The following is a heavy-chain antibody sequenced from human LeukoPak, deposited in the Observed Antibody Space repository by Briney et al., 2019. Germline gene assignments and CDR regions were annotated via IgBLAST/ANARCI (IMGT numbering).Heavy chain of an antibody. J-gene: IGHJ4*02. Sequence: SETLSLTCTVSGGSISSYYWSWIRQPPGKGLEWIGYIYTSGSTNYNPSLKSRVTISVDTSKNQFSLKLSSVTAADTAVYYCASTRPLRGFDYWGQGTLVTVSS. CDR3: ASTRPLRGFDY. CDR2: IYTSGST. D-gene: IGHD4-17*01. CDR1: GGSISSYY. V-gene: IGHV4-4*09.